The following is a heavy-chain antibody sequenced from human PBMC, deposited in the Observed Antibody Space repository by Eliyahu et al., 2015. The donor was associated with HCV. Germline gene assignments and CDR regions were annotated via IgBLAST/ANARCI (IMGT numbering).Heavy chain of an antibody. D-gene: IGHD3-10*01. J-gene: IGHJ3*02. CDR3: AREYYYGSGTYYRQNPHAFDI. Sequence: QVQLVQSGAEVKRPGSSVRVPCKVSGGTFNTETINWGRQAPGQGLEWMGRINPTLGIENYAQNFQGRVTITADKFTSTVNMELSSLRSEDTAVYYCAREYYYGSGTYYRQNPHAFDIWGQGTLVTVSS. V-gene: IGHV1-69*08. CDR1: GGTFNTET. CDR2: INPTLGIE.